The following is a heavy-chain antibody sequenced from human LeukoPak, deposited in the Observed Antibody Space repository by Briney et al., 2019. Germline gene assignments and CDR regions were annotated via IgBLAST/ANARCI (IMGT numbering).Heavy chain of an antibody. CDR2: ISYDASNK. V-gene: IGHV3-30*04. D-gene: IGHD6-13*01. CDR3: AMGVSSSWYLDY. Sequence: GGSLRLSCAASGFTFISYAMHWVRQAPGKGLEWVAVISYDASNKYYADSVKGRFTISRDNSKNTLYLQMNSLRAEDTAVYYCAMGVSSSWYLDYWGQGTLVTVS. CDR1: GFTFISYA. J-gene: IGHJ4*02.